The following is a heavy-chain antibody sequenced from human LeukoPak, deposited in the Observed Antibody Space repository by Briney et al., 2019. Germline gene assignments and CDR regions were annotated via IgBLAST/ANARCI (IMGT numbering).Heavy chain of an antibody. Sequence: PGGSLRLSCAASGFTFNDYARHWGRHAPGKGLEWGSGISWNSGSIVYADSVKGRFTISRDNAKNSLYLQMKSLRDEDTALYYCAKDMGNMPQGYYYYGMDVWLQPRKVTVSS. D-gene: IGHD2-2*01. CDR3: AKDMGNMPQGYYYYGMDV. CDR2: ISWNSGSI. CDR1: GFTFNDYA. J-gene: IGHJ6*01. V-gene: IGHV3-9*01.